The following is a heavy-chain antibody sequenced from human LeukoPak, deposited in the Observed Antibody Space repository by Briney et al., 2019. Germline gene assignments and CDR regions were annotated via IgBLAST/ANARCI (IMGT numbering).Heavy chain of an antibody. CDR3: AREWGGDTAIDADYYYYYMDV. Sequence: ASVKVSCKASGGTFSSYAISWVRQAPGQGLEWMGIINPSGGSTSYAQKFQGRVTMTRDMSTSTVYMELSSLRSEDTAVYYCAREWGGDTAIDADYYYYYMDVWGKGTTVTVSS. J-gene: IGHJ6*03. D-gene: IGHD5-18*01. CDR1: GGTFSSYA. V-gene: IGHV1-46*01. CDR2: INPSGGST.